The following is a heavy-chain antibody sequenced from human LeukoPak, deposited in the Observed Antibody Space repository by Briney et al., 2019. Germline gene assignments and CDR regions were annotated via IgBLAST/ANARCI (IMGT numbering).Heavy chain of an antibody. CDR2: INTNTGNP. CDR1: GYTFTSYG. D-gene: IGHD3-22*01. Sequence: GASVKVSCKASGYTFTSYGISWVRQAPGQGLEWMGWINTNTGNPTYAQGFTGRFVFSLDTSVSTAYLQISSLKAEDTAVYYCASSSTYYYDSSGSDAFDIWGQGTMVTVSS. CDR3: ASSSTYYYDSSGSDAFDI. J-gene: IGHJ3*02. V-gene: IGHV7-4-1*02.